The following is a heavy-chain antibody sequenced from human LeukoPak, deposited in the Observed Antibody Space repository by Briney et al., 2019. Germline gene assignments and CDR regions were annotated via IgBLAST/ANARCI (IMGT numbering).Heavy chain of an antibody. D-gene: IGHD6-6*01. CDR1: GGSISSGSYY. Sequence: PSQTLSLTCTVSGGSISSGSYYWSWIRQPAGKGLEWIGRIYTSGSTNYNPSLKSRVTISVDTSKNQFSLKLSSVTAADTAVYYCARGAIARLPTFDYWGQGTLVTVSS. CDR3: ARGAIARLPTFDY. CDR2: IYTSGST. V-gene: IGHV4-61*02. J-gene: IGHJ4*02.